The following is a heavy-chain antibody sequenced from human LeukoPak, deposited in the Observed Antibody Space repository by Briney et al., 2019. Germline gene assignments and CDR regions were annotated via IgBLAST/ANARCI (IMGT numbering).Heavy chain of an antibody. Sequence: GASVKVSCKASGYTFTSYAMNWVRQAPGQGLEWMGWINTNTGNPTYAQGFTGRFAFSLDTSVSTAYLQISSLKAEDTAVYYCARYYYDSSDYFTWFDPWGQGTLVTVSS. CDR1: GYTFTSYA. V-gene: IGHV7-4-1*02. CDR2: INTNTGNP. J-gene: IGHJ5*02. CDR3: ARYYYDSSDYFTWFDP. D-gene: IGHD3-22*01.